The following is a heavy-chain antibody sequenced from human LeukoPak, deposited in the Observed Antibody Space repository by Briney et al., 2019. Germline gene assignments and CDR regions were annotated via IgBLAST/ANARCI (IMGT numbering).Heavy chain of an antibody. V-gene: IGHV1-24*01. J-gene: IGHJ4*02. CDR3: AMTDRYAGRPFDY. Sequence: GASVKVSCKVSGYSLIEVAMHWVRPAPGKGLEWVGSFDPEDGEDGETHYAQKFQGRVTMTEDASTDTAYMELTRLSSEDTALYYCAMTDRYAGRPFDYWGQGTLVTVSS. CDR2: FDPEDGEDGET. CDR1: GYSLIEVA. D-gene: IGHD3-9*01.